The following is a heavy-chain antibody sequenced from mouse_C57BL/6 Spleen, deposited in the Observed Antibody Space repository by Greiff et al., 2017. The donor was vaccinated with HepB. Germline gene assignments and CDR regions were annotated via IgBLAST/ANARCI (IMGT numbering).Heavy chain of an antibody. D-gene: IGHD1-1*01. Sequence: EVKLEESGPELVKPGDSVKISCKASGYSFTGYFMNWVMQSHGKSLEWIGRINPYNGDTFYNQKFKGKATLTVDKSSSTAHMELRSLTSEDSAVYYCARPIYYYGSSLFDYWGQGTTLTVSS. V-gene: IGHV1-20*01. CDR3: ARPIYYYGSSLFDY. CDR1: GYSFTGYF. CDR2: INPYNGDT. J-gene: IGHJ2*01.